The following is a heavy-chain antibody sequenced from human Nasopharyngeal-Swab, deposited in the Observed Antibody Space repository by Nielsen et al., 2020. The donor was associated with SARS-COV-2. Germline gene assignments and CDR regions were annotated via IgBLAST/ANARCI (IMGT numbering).Heavy chain of an antibody. CDR1: VGTFISYA. J-gene: IGHJ6*02. Sequence: SVKVSCKASVGTFISYAISWVRQAPCQGLEWMGRLIPILGIANYAHKFQGRVTITADKSTSTAYMELSSLRSEDTAVYYCARSIGYCSGGSCYSGSHYYGMDVWGQGTTVTVSS. CDR3: ARSIGYCSGGSCYSGSHYYGMDV. V-gene: IGHV1-69*04. CDR2: LIPILGIA. D-gene: IGHD2-15*01.